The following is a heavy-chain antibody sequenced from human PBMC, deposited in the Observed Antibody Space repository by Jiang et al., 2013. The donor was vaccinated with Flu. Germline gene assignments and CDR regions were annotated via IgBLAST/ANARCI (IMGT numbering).Heavy chain of an antibody. CDR3: ARDNCGGDCYQSWFDP. D-gene: IGHD2-21*02. J-gene: IGHJ5*02. CDR1: GYTFTSYD. CDR2: MNPNSGNT. V-gene: IGHV1-8*01. Sequence: GAEVKKPGASVKVSCKASGYTFTSYDINWVRQATGQGPEWMGWMNPNSGNTGYAQKFQGRVTMTRNTSISTAYMELSSLRSEDTAVYYCARDNCGGDCYQSWFDPWGQGTLVTVSS.